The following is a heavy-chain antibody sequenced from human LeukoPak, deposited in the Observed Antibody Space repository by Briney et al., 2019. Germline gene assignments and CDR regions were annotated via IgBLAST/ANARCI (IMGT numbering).Heavy chain of an antibody. Sequence: SQTLSLTCTVSGDSMSSGTYCWSWIRQHPGKGLEWIGYIYYSGGTYYSPSLESRVTISADTSKNQFSLKLSSVTAADTAVYYCARGPKAYGAGSFYFDQWGQGTLVTVSS. J-gene: IGHJ4*02. CDR3: ARGPKAYGAGSFYFDQ. D-gene: IGHD3-10*01. V-gene: IGHV4-31*03. CDR2: IYYSGGT. CDR1: GDSMSSGTYC.